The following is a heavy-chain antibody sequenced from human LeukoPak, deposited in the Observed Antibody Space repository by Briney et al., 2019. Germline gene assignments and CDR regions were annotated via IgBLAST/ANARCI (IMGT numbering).Heavy chain of an antibody. CDR2: ISYGGSNK. CDR1: GFTFSSYA. D-gene: IGHD1-14*01. Sequence: GRSLRLSCAASGFTFSSYAMHWVRQAPGKGLEWVAVISYGGSNKYYADSVKGRFTISRDNSKNTLYLQMNSLRAEDTAVYYCTGPARTDYWGQGTLVTVSS. J-gene: IGHJ4*02. V-gene: IGHV3-30-3*01. CDR3: TGPARTDY.